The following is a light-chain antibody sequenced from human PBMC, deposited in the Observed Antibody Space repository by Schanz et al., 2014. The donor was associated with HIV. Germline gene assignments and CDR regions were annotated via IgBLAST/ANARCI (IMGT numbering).Light chain of an antibody. CDR1: SSDVGGYNY. V-gene: IGLV2-14*03. Sequence: SALTQPASVSGSPRQSITISCTGTSSDVGGYNYVSWYQQHPGKAPKLIIYDVSNRPSGVSNRFSGSKSGNTASLTISGLQAEDEAEYYCTSYTSSSTQVFGGGTKVTVL. CDR3: TSYTSSSTQV. CDR2: DVS. J-gene: IGLJ3*02.